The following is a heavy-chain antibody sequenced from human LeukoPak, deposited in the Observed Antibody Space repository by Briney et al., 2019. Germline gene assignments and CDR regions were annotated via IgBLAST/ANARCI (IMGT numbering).Heavy chain of an antibody. V-gene: IGHV3-74*01. Sequence: GGYLRLSCAASGFTFSNYWMHWVRQAPGKGLVWVSRINSDGSSTSYADSVKGRFTISRDNAKNTLYLQMNSLGAEDTAVYYCARKYLSIDVWGRGTSVTVSS. CDR3: ARKYLSIDV. D-gene: IGHD2-2*01. J-gene: IGHJ6*03. CDR1: GFTFSNYW. CDR2: INSDGSST.